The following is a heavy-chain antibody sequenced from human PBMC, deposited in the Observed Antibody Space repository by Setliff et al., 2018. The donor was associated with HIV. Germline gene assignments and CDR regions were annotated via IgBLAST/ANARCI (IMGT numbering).Heavy chain of an antibody. D-gene: IGHD3-22*01. CDR3: VKPYTGYYYDGSVYDDY. Sequence: PGGSLRLSCAVSGFTFSSYAMSWVRQAPGKGLEWVSAISGSAGSTYYADSVKGRFTISRDNSKNTLYLQMSSLRPDDTAIYYCVKPYTGYYYDGSVYDDYWGQGTLVTVSS. CDR1: GFTFSSYA. J-gene: IGHJ4*02. V-gene: IGHV3-23*01. CDR2: ISGSAGST.